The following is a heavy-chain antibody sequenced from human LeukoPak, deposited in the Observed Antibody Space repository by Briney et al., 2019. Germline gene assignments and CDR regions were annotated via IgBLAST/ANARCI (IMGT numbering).Heavy chain of an antibody. CDR2: ISYDGSNK. Sequence: GGSLRLSCAASGFTFSSYAMHWVRQAPGKGLEWVAVISYDGSNKYYADSVKGRFTISRDNAKNSLYLQMNSLRAEDTAVYYCARTTYYYDSSGYPQSDIWGQGTMVTVSS. J-gene: IGHJ3*02. CDR3: ARTTYYYDSSGYPQSDI. D-gene: IGHD3-22*01. CDR1: GFTFSSYA. V-gene: IGHV3-30-3*01.